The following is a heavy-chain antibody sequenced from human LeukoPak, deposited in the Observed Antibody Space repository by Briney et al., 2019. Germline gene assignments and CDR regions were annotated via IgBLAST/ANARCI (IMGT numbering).Heavy chain of an antibody. Sequence: ASVKVSCKASGYTFTGYYMHWVRQAPGQRLEWLGWINPNSGGTNYAQKFQGRVTMTRDTSISTAYMELSRLISDDTAVYYCARDAAYCGGDCYFAGRDYYFDYWGQGTLVTVSS. D-gene: IGHD2-21*02. CDR1: GYTFTGYY. CDR3: ARDAAYCGGDCYFAGRDYYFDY. V-gene: IGHV1-2*02. CDR2: INPNSGGT. J-gene: IGHJ4*02.